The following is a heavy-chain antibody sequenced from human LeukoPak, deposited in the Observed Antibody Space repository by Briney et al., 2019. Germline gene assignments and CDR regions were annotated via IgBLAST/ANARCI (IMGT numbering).Heavy chain of an antibody. V-gene: IGHV4-31*03. CDR1: GGSIISGGYY. J-gene: IGHJ3*02. CDR3: ARGVEEADAFDI. CDR2: NSGST. Sequence: SQTLSLTCTVSGGSIISGGYYWSWIRQHPGKGLEWIGYNSGSTYYNPSLKSRVTISVDTSKNQFSLKLSSVTAADTAVYYCARGVEEADAFDIWGQGTMVTVSS.